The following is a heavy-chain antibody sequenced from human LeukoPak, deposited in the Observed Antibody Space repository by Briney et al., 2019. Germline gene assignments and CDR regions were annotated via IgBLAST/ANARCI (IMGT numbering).Heavy chain of an antibody. D-gene: IGHD6-19*01. V-gene: IGHV1-8*03. J-gene: IGHJ5*02. CDR3: ARQASSGWYPDQYNWFDP. CDR1: GYTFTSYD. CDR2: MNPNSGNT. Sequence: GASVKVSCKASGYTFTSYDINWVRQATGHGLEWMGWMNPNSGNTGYAPKCQGRVTITRNTSISTAYMELSSLRSEDTAVYYCARQASSGWYPDQYNWFDPWGQGTLVTVSS.